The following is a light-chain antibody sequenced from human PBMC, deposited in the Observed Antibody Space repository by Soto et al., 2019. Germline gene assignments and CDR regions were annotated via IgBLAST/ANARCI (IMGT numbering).Light chain of an antibody. CDR2: DAS. J-gene: IGKJ1*01. Sequence: DIEMTQSPSTLSASVGDRVTITCRAGQSISTLLAWYQQKPGKAPKLLIYDASRLEREVPSRFSGRGSGTEFTLTISSLQPDDFATYYCQQYNSYPWTFGQGTKVDIK. V-gene: IGKV1-5*01. CDR3: QQYNSYPWT. CDR1: QSISTL.